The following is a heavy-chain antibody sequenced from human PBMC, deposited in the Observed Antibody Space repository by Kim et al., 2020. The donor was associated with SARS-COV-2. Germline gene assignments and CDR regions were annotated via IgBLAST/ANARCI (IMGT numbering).Heavy chain of an antibody. D-gene: IGHD6-19*01. J-gene: IGHJ5*02. CDR2: IYYSGST. CDR3: ARAGWGPNWFDP. V-gene: IGHV4-61*01. CDR1: GGSVSSGSYY. Sequence: SETLSLTCTVSGGSVSSGSYYWSWIRQPPGKGLEWIGYIYYSGSTNYNPSLKSRVTISVDTSKNQFSLKLSSVTAADTAVYYCARAGWGPNWFDPWGQGT.